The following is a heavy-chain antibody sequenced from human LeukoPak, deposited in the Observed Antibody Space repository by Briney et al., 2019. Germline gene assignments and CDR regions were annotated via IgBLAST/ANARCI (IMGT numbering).Heavy chain of an antibody. CDR2: INYRGNT. CDR3: ARRDSYSSGYYYFDY. CDR1: GGSFSGYY. V-gene: IGHV4-34*01. Sequence: SETLSLTCAVYGGSFSGYYWSWIRQPPGKGLDWIGIINYRGNTYYNPSLKSRVTISVDTSKNQFSLKLSSVTAADTAVYYCARRDSYSSGYYYFDYWGQGTLVTVSS. J-gene: IGHJ4*02. D-gene: IGHD3-22*01.